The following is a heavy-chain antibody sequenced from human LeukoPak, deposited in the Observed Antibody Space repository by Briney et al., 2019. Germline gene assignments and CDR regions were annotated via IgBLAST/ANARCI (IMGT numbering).Heavy chain of an antibody. Sequence: ASVKVSCKASGYTFINYAINWGRQAPGQRPEWIGWISAGNGNTKYSQKFQGRVTITRDTSASTAYMELGSLTSEDTGIYYCARGPRAAADDYWGQGTLVTVSS. CDR3: ARGPRAAADDY. J-gene: IGHJ4*02. CDR1: GYTFINYA. D-gene: IGHD6-13*01. CDR2: ISAGNGNT. V-gene: IGHV1-3*01.